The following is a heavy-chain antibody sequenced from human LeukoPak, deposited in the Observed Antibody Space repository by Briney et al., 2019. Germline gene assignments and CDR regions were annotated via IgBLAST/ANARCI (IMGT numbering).Heavy chain of an antibody. D-gene: IGHD5-18*01. J-gene: IGHJ4*02. Sequence: PSETLSLTCTVSGGSISSGSYYWSWIRQPAGKGLEWIGRIYTSGSTNYNPSLKSRVTISVDTSKNQFSLKLSSVTAADTAVYYCAREEGIQLWFGGPFDYWGQGTLVTVSS. CDR3: AREEGIQLWFGGPFDY. V-gene: IGHV4-61*02. CDR2: IYTSGST. CDR1: GGSISSGSYY.